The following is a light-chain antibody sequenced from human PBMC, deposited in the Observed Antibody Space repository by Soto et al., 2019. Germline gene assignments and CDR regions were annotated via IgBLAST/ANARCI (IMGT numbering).Light chain of an antibody. CDR3: QHYGTTPWT. V-gene: IGKV3-20*01. Sequence: ETVLTQSPGTLSLSPGERVTLSCRASQSVCNRCLAWYQQKPGQSPRLLIYGASTRATGIPDRFSGSGSGTEFTLTISRLEPEDFAVYYCQHYGTTPWTFGQGTKVGIK. CDR1: QSVCNRC. CDR2: GAS. J-gene: IGKJ1*01.